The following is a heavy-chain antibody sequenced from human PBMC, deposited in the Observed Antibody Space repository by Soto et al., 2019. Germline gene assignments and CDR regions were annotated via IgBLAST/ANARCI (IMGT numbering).Heavy chain of an antibody. J-gene: IGHJ4*02. D-gene: IGHD3-22*01. V-gene: IGHV1-69*13. CDR1: GGTFNKYA. CDR3: ARQFDYDTSGYYYAY. Sequence: WASVKVSCKASGGTFNKYAIDWVRQAPGQGLEWMGGIIPLFGTANYAQKFQGRVTITAGEATSTAYMELSRLRSEDTAVYYCARQFDYDTSGYYYAYWGQGTLVTVSS. CDR2: IIPLFGTA.